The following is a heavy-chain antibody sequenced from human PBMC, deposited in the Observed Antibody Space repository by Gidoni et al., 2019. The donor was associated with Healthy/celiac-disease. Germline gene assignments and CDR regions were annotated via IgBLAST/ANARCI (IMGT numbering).Heavy chain of an antibody. V-gene: IGHV3-30-3*01. Sequence: QVQLVESGGGVVQPGRSLRLSCAASGFTFSSYAMNWVRQAPGKGLEWVAVISYDGSNKYYADSVKGRFTISRDNSKNTLYLQMNSLRAEDTAVYYCARGTRVLRYFDWLSTFDYWGQGTLVTVSS. CDR3: ARGTRVLRYFDWLSTFDY. J-gene: IGHJ4*02. CDR2: ISYDGSNK. D-gene: IGHD3-9*01. CDR1: GFTFSSYA.